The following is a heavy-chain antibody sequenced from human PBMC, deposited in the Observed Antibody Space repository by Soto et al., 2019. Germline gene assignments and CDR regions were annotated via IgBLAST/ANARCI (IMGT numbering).Heavy chain of an antibody. CDR3: ARDCSSTSCHDAFDI. V-gene: IGHV1-18*04. D-gene: IGHD2-2*01. Sequence: ASVKVSCKASGYTFTSYGISWVRQAPGQGLEWMGWISAYNGNTNYAQKLQGRVTMTTDTSTSTAYMELRSLRSDDTAVYYCARDCSSTSCHDAFDIWGQGTMVTVSS. CDR2: ISAYNGNT. CDR1: GYTFTSYG. J-gene: IGHJ3*02.